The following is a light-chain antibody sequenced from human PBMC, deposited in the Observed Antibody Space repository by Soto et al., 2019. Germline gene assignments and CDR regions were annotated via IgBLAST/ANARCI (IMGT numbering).Light chain of an antibody. J-gene: IGKJ4*01. CDR3: QQYNSYSLT. CDR2: AAS. V-gene: IGKV1-9*01. CDR1: QGISSY. Sequence: IQLTQSPSSLSTSVGDRVTITCRASQGISSYLAWYQQKPGKAPKLLIYAASTLQSGVPSRFSGSGSGTDFTLTISSLQPDDFATYYCQQYNSYSLTFGGGTKV.